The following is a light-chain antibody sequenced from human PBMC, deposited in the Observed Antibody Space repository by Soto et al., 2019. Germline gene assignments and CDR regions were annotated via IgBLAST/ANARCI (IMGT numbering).Light chain of an antibody. Sequence: ELVLTQSPGTLSLSVGQRATLSCRASQNIRSNYVAWYQQKPDQAPRLLIYDASSRATGVPDRFSGSGSGTDFTLTISRLEPEDFAVYYCQQGTFGPGTKVDIK. CDR2: DAS. CDR3: QQGT. V-gene: IGKV3-20*01. CDR1: QNIRSNY. J-gene: IGKJ3*01.